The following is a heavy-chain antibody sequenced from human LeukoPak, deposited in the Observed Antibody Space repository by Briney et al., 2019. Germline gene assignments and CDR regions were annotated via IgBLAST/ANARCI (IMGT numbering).Heavy chain of an antibody. CDR2: ISSSGSTI. Sequence: GGSLRLSCAASVFTFSDYYMSWLRQAPGKGLEWVSYISSSGSTIYYADSVKDRFTISRDNDKNSLYLQMNSLRAEDAAVYYCSRGARGSGSYNISYFDECRQESLVTVSS. V-gene: IGHV3-11*04. D-gene: IGHD3-10*01. J-gene: IGHJ4*02. CDR1: VFTFSDYY. CDR3: SRGARGSGSYNISYFDE.